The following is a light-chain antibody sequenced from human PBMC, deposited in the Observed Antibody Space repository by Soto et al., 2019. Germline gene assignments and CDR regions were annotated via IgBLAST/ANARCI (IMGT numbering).Light chain of an antibody. Sequence: QSVLTQPPSVSGAPGQRVTISCTGSSSNIGAGYDVHWYQQLPGTAPKLLIYGNSNRPSGVPDRFSGSKSGTSASLAITGLQAEDEADYYCQSYDSSLXGYVFGTGTKVTVL. V-gene: IGLV1-40*01. CDR3: QSYDSSLXGYV. CDR2: GNS. J-gene: IGLJ1*01. CDR1: SSNIGAGYD.